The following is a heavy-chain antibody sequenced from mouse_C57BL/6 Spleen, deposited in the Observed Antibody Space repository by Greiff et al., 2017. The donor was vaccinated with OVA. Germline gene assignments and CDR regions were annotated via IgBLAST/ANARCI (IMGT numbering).Heavy chain of an antibody. CDR1: GYAFSSSW. V-gene: IGHV1-82*01. CDR3: ATYYGYDGAYAMDY. D-gene: IGHD2-9*01. Sequence: VQLQQSGPELVKPGASVKISCKASGYAFSSSWMNWVKQRPGKGLEWIGRIYPGDGDTNYNGKFKGKATLTADKSSSTAYMQLSSLTSEDSAVYFCATYYGYDGAYAMDYWGQGTSVTVSS. J-gene: IGHJ4*01. CDR2: IYPGDGDT.